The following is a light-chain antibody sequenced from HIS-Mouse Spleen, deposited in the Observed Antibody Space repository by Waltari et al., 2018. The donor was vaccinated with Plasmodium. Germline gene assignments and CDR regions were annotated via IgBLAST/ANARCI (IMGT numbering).Light chain of an antibody. V-gene: IGLV2-14*01. CDR3: SSYTSSSTLDV. Sequence: QSALTQPASVSGSPRQSITISCTGTSSYVGGYNYVSWYQQHPGTAPQLMIYEVSNRPSGVSNRFSGSKSGNTASLTISGLQAEDEADYYCSSYTSSSTLDVFGTGTKVTVL. CDR2: EVS. J-gene: IGLJ1*01. CDR1: SSYVGGYNY.